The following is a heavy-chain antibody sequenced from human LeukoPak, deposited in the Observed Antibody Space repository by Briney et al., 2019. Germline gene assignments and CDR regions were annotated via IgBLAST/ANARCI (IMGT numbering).Heavy chain of an antibody. J-gene: IGHJ4*02. V-gene: IGHV3-21*06. Sequence: GGALRLCCAASGFTFSSYRMTWGRQAPGKGVEWVSSISSCSSYRYYADSVTGRFTISRDNAKNSLYLQMNSLRAEDMAVYYCARAPGYRSFLDYWGQGTLVTVSS. CDR3: ARAPGYRSFLDY. CDR1: GFTFSSYR. CDR2: ISSCSSYR. D-gene: IGHD5-12*01.